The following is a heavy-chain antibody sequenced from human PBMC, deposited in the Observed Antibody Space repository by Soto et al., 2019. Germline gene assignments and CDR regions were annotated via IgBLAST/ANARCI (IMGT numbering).Heavy chain of an antibody. Sequence: QDQLVQSGAEVKKPGASVTVSCKASGYSFTNYGITWVRQAPGQGLEWMGWISGFNGNTHYAQKLQGRVTMTTDASTSTAYMELRSLRSDDTAVYYCARDRGVAPPVAGNPHYYYYMDVWGKGTTVTVSS. CDR1: GYSFTNYG. V-gene: IGHV1-18*01. CDR2: ISGFNGNT. J-gene: IGHJ6*03. CDR3: ARDRGVAPPVAGNPHYYYYMDV. D-gene: IGHD6-19*01.